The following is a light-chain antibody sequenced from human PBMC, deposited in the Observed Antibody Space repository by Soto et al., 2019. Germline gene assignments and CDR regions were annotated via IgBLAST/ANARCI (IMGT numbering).Light chain of an antibody. CDR3: QTWGTDIRV. CDR1: SGHSSYA. J-gene: IGLJ2*01. Sequence: QLVLTQSPSASASLGASVKLTCTLSSGHSSYAIAWHQQQPEKGPRYLMKLNSDGSHSKGDGIPDRFSGSSSGAERYLTISSLQSEDEADYYGQTWGTDIRVFGGGTKLTVL. V-gene: IGLV4-69*01. CDR2: LNSDGSH.